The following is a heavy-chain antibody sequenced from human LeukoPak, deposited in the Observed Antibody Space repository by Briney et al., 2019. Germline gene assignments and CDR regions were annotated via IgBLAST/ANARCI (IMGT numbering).Heavy chain of an antibody. CDR2: IYYSGST. V-gene: IGHV4-59*01. CDR1: GGSISTYY. Sequence: PSETLSLTCTVSGGSISTYYWSWIRQPPGKGLEWIGYIYYSGSTDSNPSLKSRVTISVDSSKNQFSLKLRSVTAADTAVYYCARVTGYMIEDYFDYWGQGTLVTVSS. J-gene: IGHJ4*02. CDR3: ARVTGYMIEDYFDY. D-gene: IGHD3-22*01.